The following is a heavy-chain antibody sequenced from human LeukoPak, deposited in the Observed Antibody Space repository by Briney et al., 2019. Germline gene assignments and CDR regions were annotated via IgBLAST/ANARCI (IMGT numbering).Heavy chain of an antibody. CDR2: IYSGGST. J-gene: IGHJ6*02. Sequence: GGSLRLSCAASGFTVSINYMSWVRQAPGKGLEWVSVIYSGGSTYYADSVKGRFTISRDNSKNTLYLQMNSLRAEDTAVYYCARVRGYSGYDYPSPSAPPYYYYGMDVWGQGTTVTVSS. CDR1: GFTVSINY. D-gene: IGHD5-12*01. V-gene: IGHV3-66*01. CDR3: ARVRGYSGYDYPSPSAPPYYYYGMDV.